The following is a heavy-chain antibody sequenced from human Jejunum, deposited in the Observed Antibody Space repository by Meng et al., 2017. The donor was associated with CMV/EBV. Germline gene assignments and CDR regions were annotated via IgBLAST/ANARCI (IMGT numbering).Heavy chain of an antibody. CDR2: ISYDGSNR. CDR1: GFTCSNYA. J-gene: IGHJ4*02. D-gene: IGHD3-22*01. V-gene: IGHV3-30-3*01. Sequence: QVQLVGSGGGVVQLGMSLTLACAASGFTCSNYAMHLGRQAPGKGLEWVAVISYDGSNRYYADSVKGRFTISRDNSKNTLYLQMNSLRAEDTAVYYCARNWYYYDTRPQLGYWGQGTLVTVSS. CDR3: ARNWYYYDTRPQLGY.